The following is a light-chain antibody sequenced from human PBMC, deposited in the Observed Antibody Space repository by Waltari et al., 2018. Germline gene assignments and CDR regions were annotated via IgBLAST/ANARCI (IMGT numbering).Light chain of an antibody. V-gene: IGKV3-20*01. CDR1: QSASSSY. CDR3: QHYGWSSWT. J-gene: IGKJ1*01. Sequence: DIVLTQSPGTLSLSPGERATLSCMASQSASSSYLAWYQQKPGQAPRLPIYAASTRATGLPDRFSGSGSGTDFTLTISRLEPEDFAVYYCQHYGWSSWTFGQGTKVVIK. CDR2: AAS.